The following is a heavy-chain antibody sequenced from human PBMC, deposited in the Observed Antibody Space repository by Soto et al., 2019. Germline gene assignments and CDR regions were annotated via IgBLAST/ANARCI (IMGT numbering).Heavy chain of an antibody. V-gene: IGHV1-18*01. Sequence: ASMQVSCKSSGYTFTIYGIIWVRQAPGQGLEWMGWISAYNGNTKYAQKLQGRVTMTTDTSTSTAYMELTSLRSDDTAVYYCARGGQYRYFDYWGQGTLVNVSS. CDR3: ARGGQYRYFDY. J-gene: IGHJ4*02. D-gene: IGHD2-2*02. CDR2: ISAYNGNT. CDR1: GYTFTIYG.